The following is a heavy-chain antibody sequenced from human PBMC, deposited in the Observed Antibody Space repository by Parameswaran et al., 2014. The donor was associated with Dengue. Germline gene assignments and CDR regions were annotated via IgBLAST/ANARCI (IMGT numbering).Heavy chain of an antibody. D-gene: IGHD2-15*01. V-gene: IGHV4-59*01. J-gene: IGHJ5*02. Sequence: WIRQPPGKGLEWIGYIYYSGSTNYNPSLKSRVTISVDTSKNQFSLKLSSVTAADTAVYYCARAGRGERDIVMFDPWGQGTLVTVSS. CDR3: ARAGRGERDIVMFDP. CDR2: IYYSGST.